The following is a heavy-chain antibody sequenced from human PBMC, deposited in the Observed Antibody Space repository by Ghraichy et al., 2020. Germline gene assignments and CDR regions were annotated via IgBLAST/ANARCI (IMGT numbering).Heavy chain of an antibody. D-gene: IGHD5-12*01. J-gene: IGHJ4*02. CDR3: ARDGGKSGYDFFYFDY. Sequence: TLSLTCTVSGGSISSGGYYWSWIRQHPGKGLEWIGYIYYSGSTYYNPSLKSRVTISVDTSKNQFSLKLSSVTAADTAVYYCARDGGKSGYDFFYFDYWGQGTLVTVSS. V-gene: IGHV4-31*03. CDR1: GGSISSGGYY. CDR2: IYYSGST.